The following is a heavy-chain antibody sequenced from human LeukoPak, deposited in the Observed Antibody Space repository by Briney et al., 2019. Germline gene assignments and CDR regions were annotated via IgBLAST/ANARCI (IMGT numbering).Heavy chain of an antibody. D-gene: IGHD4-17*01. CDR3: AKNLFYGDYLRCFDY. CDR1: GFTFSSYA. Sequence: PGGSLRLSCAASGFTFSSYAMSWVRQAPGKGLEWVSAISGSGGSTYYADSVKGRFTISRDNSKNTLYLQMNSLRAEDTAVYYCAKNLFYGDYLRCFDYWGQGTLVTVSS. CDR2: ISGSGGST. V-gene: IGHV3-23*01. J-gene: IGHJ4*02.